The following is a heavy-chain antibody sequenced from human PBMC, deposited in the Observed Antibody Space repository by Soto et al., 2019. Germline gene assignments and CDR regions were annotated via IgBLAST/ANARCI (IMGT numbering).Heavy chain of an antibody. CDR1: GFTFSSYA. D-gene: IGHD3-22*01. Sequence: GGSLRLSCAASGFTFSSYAMSWVRQAPGKGLEWVSAISGSGGSTYYADSVKGRFTISRDNSKNTLYLQMNSLRAEDTAVYYCAKDFLYYDSSGFHSALFDYWGQGTLVTVSS. CDR2: ISGSGGST. V-gene: IGHV3-23*01. CDR3: AKDFLYYDSSGFHSALFDY. J-gene: IGHJ4*02.